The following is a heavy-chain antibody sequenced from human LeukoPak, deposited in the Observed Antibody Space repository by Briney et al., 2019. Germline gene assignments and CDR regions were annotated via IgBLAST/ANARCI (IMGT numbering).Heavy chain of an antibody. V-gene: IGHV4-59*11. CDR2: ISYGGST. J-gene: IGHJ4*02. D-gene: IGHD3-3*01. Sequence: PSETLSLTCTVSGGSINSHYWSWIRQPPGKGLQWIGFISYGGSTSYNPSLMSRVTISVDTSKNQFSLKLNSVTAADTALYFCARSYYDFWSGFYSDFWGQGALVTVSS. CDR1: GGSINSHY. CDR3: ARSYYDFWSGFYSDF.